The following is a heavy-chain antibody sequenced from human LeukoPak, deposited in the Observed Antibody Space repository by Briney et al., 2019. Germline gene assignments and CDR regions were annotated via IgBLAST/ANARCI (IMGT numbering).Heavy chain of an antibody. D-gene: IGHD2-15*01. CDR2: TYYSGST. CDR3: ARDLSGGFDY. V-gene: IGHV4-31*03. CDR1: GGSISSGGYY. Sequence: PSETLSLTCTVSGGSISSGGYYWSWIRQHPGKGLEWIGYTYYSGSTYYNPSLKSRVTISVDTSKNQFSLKLSSVTAADTAVYYCARDLSGGFDYWGQGTLVTVSS. J-gene: IGHJ4*02.